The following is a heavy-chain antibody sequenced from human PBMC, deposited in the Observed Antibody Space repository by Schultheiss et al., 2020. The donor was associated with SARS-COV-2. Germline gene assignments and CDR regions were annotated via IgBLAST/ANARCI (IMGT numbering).Heavy chain of an antibody. CDR2: IYHSGTT. Sequence: SETLSLTCAVSGGSISSGGYSWSWIRQPPGKGLEWIGYIYHSGTTYYNPSLKSRVSISVDTSKNQFSLKLSSVTAADTAVYFCASNYGDYYYYYGLDVWGQGTTVTVSS. CDR3: ASNYGDYYYYYGLDV. CDR1: GGSISSGGYS. V-gene: IGHV4-30-2*05. J-gene: IGHJ6*02. D-gene: IGHD4-17*01.